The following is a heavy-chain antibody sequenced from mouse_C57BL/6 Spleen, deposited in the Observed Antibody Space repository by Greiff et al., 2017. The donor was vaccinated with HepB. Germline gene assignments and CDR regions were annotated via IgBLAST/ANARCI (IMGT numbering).Heavy chain of an antibody. CDR3: TYYGSSLIFAY. CDR1: GFTFSDAW. D-gene: IGHD1-1*01. V-gene: IGHV6-6*01. Sequence: EVMLVESGGGLVQPGGSMKLSCAASGFTFSDAWMDWVRQSPEKGLEWVAEIRNKANNHATYYAESVKGRFTISRDDSKSSVYLQMNSLRAEDTGIYYCTYYGSSLIFAYWGQGTLVTVSA. CDR2: IRNKANNHAT. J-gene: IGHJ3*01.